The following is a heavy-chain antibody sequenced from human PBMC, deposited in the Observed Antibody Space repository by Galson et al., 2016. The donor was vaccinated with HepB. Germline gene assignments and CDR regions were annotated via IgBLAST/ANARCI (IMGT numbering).Heavy chain of an antibody. Sequence: SETLSLTCAVSGGSISSSNWWNWVRQSPGKGLEWIGEIFHTGSTNYNPSLKSRVTISIDKSKNQFSLKVNSVTAADTALYYCARDFCGGDCYSTEYFQYWGQGILVTVSS. CDR2: IFHTGST. CDR3: ARDFCGGDCYSTEYFQY. V-gene: IGHV4-4*02. J-gene: IGHJ1*01. CDR1: GGSISSSNW. D-gene: IGHD2-21*02.